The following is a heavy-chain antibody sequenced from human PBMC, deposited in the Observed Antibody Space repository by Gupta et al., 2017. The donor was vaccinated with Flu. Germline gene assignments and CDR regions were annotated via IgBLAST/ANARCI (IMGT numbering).Heavy chain of an antibody. CDR1: TFSTYG. D-gene: IGHD3-10*01. CDR3: AKEKGYGGPVDV. V-gene: IGHV3-30*18. CDR2: ISYDGRNK. Sequence: TFSTYGMHWVRQAPGKGLEWVAFISYDGRNKYYGDSVKGRFTISRDNSKNTLYMQMNSLRAEDTAVYYCAKEKGYGGPVDVWGKGTTVTVSS. J-gene: IGHJ6*04.